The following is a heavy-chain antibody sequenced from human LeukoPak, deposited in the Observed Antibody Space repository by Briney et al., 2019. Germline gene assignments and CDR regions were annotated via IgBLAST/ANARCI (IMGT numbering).Heavy chain of an antibody. V-gene: IGHV2-5*01. CDR3: AHIVSEETYCTSNTCLRPFDF. CDR1: GFSLSSSGVG. D-gene: IGHD2/OR15-2a*01. Sequence: SGPTLVEPTQTLTLTCTSSGFSLSSSGVGVGWIRQPPGKTLEWLALIYWNDDKRYSPSLKSRLAITKDTSRNQVVLTMTNMDPVDTATYYCAHIVSEETYCTSNTCLRPFDFWGQGTLVTVFS. J-gene: IGHJ4*02. CDR2: IYWNDDK.